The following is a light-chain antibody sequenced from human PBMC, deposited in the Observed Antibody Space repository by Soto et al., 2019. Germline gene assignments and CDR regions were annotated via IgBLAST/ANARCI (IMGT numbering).Light chain of an antibody. V-gene: IGKV1-5*03. J-gene: IGKJ4*01. CDR3: QQYNTYPPT. CDR1: QSISTW. Sequence: DIPMTQSPSTLSASVGDRVTITCRASQSISTWLAWYQQKAGKAPKLLIYKASSLEGGVPSRFSGSGSGTEFNITISSLQPDDFATYYCQQYNTYPPTFGGGTTVDIK. CDR2: KAS.